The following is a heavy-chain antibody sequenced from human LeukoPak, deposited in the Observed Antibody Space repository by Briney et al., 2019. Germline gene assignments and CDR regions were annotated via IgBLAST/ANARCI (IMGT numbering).Heavy chain of an antibody. V-gene: IGHV4-34*01. CDR1: GGSFSGYY. CDR3: SGSLLTMVRGAITNWFDP. CDR2: INHSGST. J-gene: IGHJ5*02. D-gene: IGHD3-10*01. Sequence: SETLSLTCAVYGGSFSGYYWSWIRQPPGKGLEWIGEINHSGSTNYNPSLKSRVTISVDTSKNQFSLKLSSVTAADTAVYYCSGSLLTMVRGAITNWFDPWGQGTLVTVSS.